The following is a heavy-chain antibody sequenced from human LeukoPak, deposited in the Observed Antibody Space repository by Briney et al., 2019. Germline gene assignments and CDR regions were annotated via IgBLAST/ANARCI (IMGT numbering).Heavy chain of an antibody. CDR1: GGTFSSYA. V-gene: IGHV1-69*13. CDR3: ARDRGGGRAADYWYFDL. D-gene: IGHD2-15*01. Sequence: SVKVSCKASGGTFSSYAISWVRQAPGQGLEWMGGIIPIFGTANYAQKFQGRVTNTADESTSTAYMELSSLRSEDTAVYYCARDRGGGRAADYWYFDLWGRGTLVTVSS. CDR2: IIPIFGTA. J-gene: IGHJ2*01.